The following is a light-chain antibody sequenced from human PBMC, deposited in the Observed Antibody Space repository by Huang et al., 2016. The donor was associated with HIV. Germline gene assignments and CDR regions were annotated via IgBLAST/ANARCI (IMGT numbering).Light chain of an antibody. CDR3: QQAHTFPLT. Sequence: DIQMTQSPSAVSASVGDRVTITRRASQGISTWLVWYQQKPGRAPKFLIYGASELQPGVPSRFSGSGSGTDFTLNISSLQPEDFATYYCQQAHTFPLTFGGGTKVEMK. V-gene: IGKV1D-12*01. J-gene: IGKJ4*01. CDR2: GAS. CDR1: QGISTW.